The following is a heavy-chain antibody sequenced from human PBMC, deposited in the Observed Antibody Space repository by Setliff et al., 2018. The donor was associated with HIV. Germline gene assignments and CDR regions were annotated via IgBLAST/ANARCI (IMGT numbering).Heavy chain of an antibody. CDR2: IGPYNGRTT. J-gene: IGHJ5*02. CDR1: GYMFIAYG. V-gene: IGHV3-15*04. CDR3: TTEDPWLRFGH. Sequence: SCKTSGYMFIAYGMSWVRRAPGQGLEWMGWIGPYNGRTTDYAAPVKGRFTISRDDSKTTLYLQMNSLKTEDTAVYYCTTEDPWLRFGHWGQGTLVTVSS. D-gene: IGHD5-12*01.